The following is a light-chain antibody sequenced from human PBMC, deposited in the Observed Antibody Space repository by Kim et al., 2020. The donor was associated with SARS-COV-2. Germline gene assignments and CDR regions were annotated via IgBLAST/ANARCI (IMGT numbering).Light chain of an antibody. CDR3: MQALQTPYS. J-gene: IGKJ2*03. CDR1: QSLLHSNGYNY. Sequence: DIVMTQSPLSLPVTPGEPASISCRSSQSLLHSNGYNYLDWYLQKPGQSPQLLIYLGSNRASGVPDRFSGSGSGTGFTLKISRVEAEDVGFYYCMQALQTPYSFGQGTKLEI. V-gene: IGKV2-28*01. CDR2: LGS.